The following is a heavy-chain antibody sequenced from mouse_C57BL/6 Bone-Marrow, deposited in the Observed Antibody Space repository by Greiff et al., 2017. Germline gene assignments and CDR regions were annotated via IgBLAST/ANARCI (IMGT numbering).Heavy chain of an antibody. Sequence: QVHVKQSGAELVRPGASVKLSCKASGYTFTDYYINWVKQRPGQGLEWIARIYPGSGNTYYNEKFKGKATLTAEKSSSTAYMQLSSLTSEDSAVYFCAREYYGSSFWYFDVWGTGTTVTVSS. D-gene: IGHD1-1*01. CDR1: GYTFTDYY. CDR2: IYPGSGNT. CDR3: AREYYGSSFWYFDV. V-gene: IGHV1-76*01. J-gene: IGHJ1*03.